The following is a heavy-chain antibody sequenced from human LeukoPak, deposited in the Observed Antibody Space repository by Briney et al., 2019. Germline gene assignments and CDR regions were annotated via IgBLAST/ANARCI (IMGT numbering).Heavy chain of an antibody. D-gene: IGHD1-1*01. Sequence: SETLSLTCTVSGGSIRSSSNYWGWIRQPPGKGLEWIGSIYYSGSTSYNPSLKSRVTISVDTSKNRFSLKMTSVTAADTAVYYCARNDWNDEAWGQGTLVTVSS. V-gene: IGHV4-39*01. CDR2: IYYSGST. CDR1: GGSIRSSSNY. CDR3: ARNDWNDEA. J-gene: IGHJ5*02.